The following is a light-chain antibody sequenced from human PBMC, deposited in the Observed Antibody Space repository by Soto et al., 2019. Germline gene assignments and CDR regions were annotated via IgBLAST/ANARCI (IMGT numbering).Light chain of an antibody. J-gene: IGKJ1*01. Sequence: EIVLTQSPGTLSLSPGERATLSCRASQSVSSSYLAWYQQKPGQSPRLLIYGATRRATGIPDRFSGSWSGTDFTLTISRLEPEDFAVYYCQRYGTSPWTFGQGTRVEIK. CDR3: QRYGTSPWT. V-gene: IGKV3-20*01. CDR2: GAT. CDR1: QSVSSSY.